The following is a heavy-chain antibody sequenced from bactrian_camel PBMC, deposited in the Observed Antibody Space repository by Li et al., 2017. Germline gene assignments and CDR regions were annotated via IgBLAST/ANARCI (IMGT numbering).Heavy chain of an antibody. V-gene: IGHV3S40*01. CDR1: GYTVSELY. Sequence: VQLVESGGNSVQAGGSLRLSCEVSGYTVSELYMAWFRQAPGQEREAVATIYIAFRPDDQRTYYADSVKGRFTISPGNATNTVSLQMNSLKPEDTAIYYCAAAKGLPDLLRGGYLSARSYNYWGQRTQVT. D-gene: IGHD3*01. CDR2: IYIAFRPDDQRT. J-gene: IGHJ4*01. CDR3: AAAKGLPDLLRGGYLSARSYNY.